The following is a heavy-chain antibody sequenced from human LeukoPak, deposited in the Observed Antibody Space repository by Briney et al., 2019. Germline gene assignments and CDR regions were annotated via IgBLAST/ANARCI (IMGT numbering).Heavy chain of an antibody. CDR3: ARDEFVGSSWYYFDY. D-gene: IGHD6-13*01. CDR2: ISKDGSDK. CDR1: GFTFSDYA. Sequence: RSLRLSCAASGFTFSDYAMHWVRQAPGKGLEWVAVISKDGSDKYYPGSVRGRFTISRDNSKNTLYLQMNSLRAEDTAVYYCARDEFVGSSWYYFDYWGQGTLVTVSS. V-gene: IGHV3-30-3*01. J-gene: IGHJ4*02.